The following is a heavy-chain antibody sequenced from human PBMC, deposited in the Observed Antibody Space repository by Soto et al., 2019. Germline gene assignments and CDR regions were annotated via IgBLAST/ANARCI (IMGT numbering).Heavy chain of an antibody. CDR1: GGTFSSYT. V-gene: IGHV1-69*02. CDR2: IIPILGIA. CDR3: ARSASGYDYWFAP. Sequence: QVQLVQSGAEVKKPGSSVKVSCKASGGTFSSYTISWVRQAPGQGLEWMGRIIPILGIANYAQKFQGRVTITADKSTSTAYMELSSLRSEDTAVYYCARSASGYDYWFAPWGQGTLVTVSS. D-gene: IGHD5-12*01. J-gene: IGHJ5*02.